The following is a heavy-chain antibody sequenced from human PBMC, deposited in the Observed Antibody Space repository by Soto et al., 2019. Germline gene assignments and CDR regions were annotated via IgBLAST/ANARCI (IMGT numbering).Heavy chain of an antibody. CDR3: ARGGITMIVVVNYGMDV. D-gene: IGHD3-22*01. CDR2: ISYDGSNK. J-gene: IGHJ6*02. Sequence: PGGSLRLSCAASGFTFSSYAMHWVRQAPGKGLEWVAVISYDGSNKYYADSVKGRFTISRDNSKNTLYLQMNSLRAEETAVYYCARGGITMIVVVNYGMDVWGQGTTVTVSS. CDR1: GFTFSSYA. V-gene: IGHV3-30-3*01.